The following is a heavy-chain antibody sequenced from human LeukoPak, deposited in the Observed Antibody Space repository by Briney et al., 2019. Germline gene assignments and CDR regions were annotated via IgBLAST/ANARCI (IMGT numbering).Heavy chain of an antibody. CDR2: INWNGGST. CDR3: ARVPSYRYYDAPPI. CDR1: GFTFDDYG. J-gene: IGHJ3*02. Sequence: SGGSLRLSCAASGFTFDDYGMSWVRQAPGKGLEWVSGINWNGGSTGYADSVKGRFTISRDNAKNSLYLQMNSLRAEDTAVYYCARVPSYRYYDAPPIWGQGTMVTVSS. D-gene: IGHD3-3*01. V-gene: IGHV3-20*04.